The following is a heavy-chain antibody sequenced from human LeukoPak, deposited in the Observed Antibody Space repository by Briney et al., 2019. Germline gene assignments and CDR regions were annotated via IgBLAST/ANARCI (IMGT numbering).Heavy chain of an antibody. CDR3: ARGNAHAFDI. CDR1: RFTFSSYW. V-gene: IGHV3-74*01. CDR2: INTDGSGT. J-gene: IGHJ3*02. Sequence: GGSLRLSCATSRFTFSSYWMHWVRQAPGKGLVWVSRINTDGSGTSYADSVKGRFTISRDNAKNTLYLQMNSLRAEDTAVYYCARGNAHAFDIWGQGTMVTVSS. D-gene: IGHD1-1*01.